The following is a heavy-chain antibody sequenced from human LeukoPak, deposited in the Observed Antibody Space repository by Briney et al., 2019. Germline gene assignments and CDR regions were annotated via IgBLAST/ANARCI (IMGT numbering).Heavy chain of an antibody. J-gene: IGHJ4*02. Sequence: GESLKISCKGSGYSFTSYWIAWVRQMPGKGLQWMGIFYPGDSDTRYSPSFQGQVTISADKSISTAYLQWSSLKASDTAVYYCARRTAQSSSSRRSLGYWGQGTLVTVSS. V-gene: IGHV5-51*01. CDR1: GYSFTSYW. CDR3: ARRTAQSSSSRRSLGY. CDR2: FYPGDSDT. D-gene: IGHD6-6*01.